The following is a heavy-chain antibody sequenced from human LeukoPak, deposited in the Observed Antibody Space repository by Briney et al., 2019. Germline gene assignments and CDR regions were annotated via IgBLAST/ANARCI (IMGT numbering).Heavy chain of an antibody. D-gene: IGHD3-22*01. CDR1: GITFSSYS. CDR3: ARVVWDSSGYYIDF. J-gene: IGHJ4*02. CDR2: ISSSSSYI. Sequence: GGSLRLSCGASGITFSSYSMKWVRQAPGKGLEWVSSISSSSSYIYYADSVKGRFTISRDNAKNSLYLQMNSLRAEDTAVYYCARVVWDSSGYYIDFWGQGTLVTVSS. V-gene: IGHV3-21*01.